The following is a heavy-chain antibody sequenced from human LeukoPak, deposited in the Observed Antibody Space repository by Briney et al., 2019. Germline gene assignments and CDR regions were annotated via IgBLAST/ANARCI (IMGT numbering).Heavy chain of an antibody. Sequence: GASVKVSCKASGYTFTSYGISWVRQAPGQGLEWMGWISAYNGNTNYAQKLQGRVTMTTDTSTSTAYMGLRSLRSDDTAVYYCARVEVTMIVVVVSGFDYWGQGTLVTVSS. D-gene: IGHD3-22*01. CDR3: ARVEVTMIVVVVSGFDY. CDR1: GYTFTSYG. J-gene: IGHJ4*02. CDR2: ISAYNGNT. V-gene: IGHV1-18*01.